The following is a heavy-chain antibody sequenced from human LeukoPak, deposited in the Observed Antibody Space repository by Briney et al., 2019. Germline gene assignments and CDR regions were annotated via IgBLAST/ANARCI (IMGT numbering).Heavy chain of an antibody. Sequence: GGSLRLSCAASGFTFSSYAMSWVRQAPGKGLEWVAVISYDGSNKYYADSVKGRFTISRDNSKNTLYLQMNSLRAEDTAVYYCARDRDVVVPAAMTGWFDPWGQGTLVTVSS. CDR2: ISYDGSNK. CDR3: ARDRDVVVPAAMTGWFDP. V-gene: IGHV3-30*04. J-gene: IGHJ5*02. CDR1: GFTFSSYA. D-gene: IGHD2-2*01.